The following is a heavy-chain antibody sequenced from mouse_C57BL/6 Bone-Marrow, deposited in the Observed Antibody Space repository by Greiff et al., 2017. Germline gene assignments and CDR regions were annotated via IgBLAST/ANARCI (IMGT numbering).Heavy chain of an antibody. J-gene: IGHJ3*01. CDR3: VYYYGSAWFAY. D-gene: IGHD1-1*01. Sequence: VQLVESGAELARPGASVKLSCKASGYTFTSYGISWVKQRTGQGLEWIGEIYPRSGNPYYNEKFKGKATLTADKSSSTAYMELRSLTSEDSAVYFCVYYYGSAWFAYWGQGTLVTVSA. CDR1: GYTFTSYG. V-gene: IGHV1-81*01. CDR2: IYPRSGNP.